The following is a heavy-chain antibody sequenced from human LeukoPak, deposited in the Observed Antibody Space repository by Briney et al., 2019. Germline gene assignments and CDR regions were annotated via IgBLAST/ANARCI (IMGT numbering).Heavy chain of an antibody. CDR3: ARRRATMSRNWFDP. V-gene: IGHV4-61*01. CDR1: GGSVSSSSYY. Sequence: PXETLSLTCTVTGGSVSSSSYYWSWIRQPPGRGLEGVGYIYYSAGTNYNPSLKSRVTISVDTSKNQFSLKLTSVTAADTAVYYCARRRATMSRNWFDPWGQGTLVTVSS. CDR2: IYYSAGT. J-gene: IGHJ5*02. D-gene: IGHD5-12*01.